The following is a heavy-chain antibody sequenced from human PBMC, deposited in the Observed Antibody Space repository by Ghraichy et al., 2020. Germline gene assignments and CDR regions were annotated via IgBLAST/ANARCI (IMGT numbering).Heavy chain of an antibody. D-gene: IGHD6-6*01. CDR3: ARGLGGMDV. J-gene: IGHJ6*02. CDR2: ISSSSTYM. V-gene: IGHV3-21*01. CDR1: GFSFSRYT. Sequence: LSLTCAASGFSFSRYTMNWVRQAPGKGLEWVSSISSSSTYMYYADSVKGRFTISRDNAKNSLYLQMNSLRAEDTAVYYCARGLGGMDVWGQGTTVTVSS.